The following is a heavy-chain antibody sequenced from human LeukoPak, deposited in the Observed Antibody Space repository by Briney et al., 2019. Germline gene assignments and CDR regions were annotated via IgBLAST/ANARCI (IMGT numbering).Heavy chain of an antibody. Sequence: SVKVSCKASGGTFSSYAITWVRQAPGQGLEWMGRIVPIFGTTHYAQNLQGRATITTDESTGTAYMELSGLRSEDTAVYLYARSYGSGSFLDYWGQGTLVTVSS. V-gene: IGHV1-69*05. CDR2: IVPIFGTT. J-gene: IGHJ4*02. CDR1: GGTFSSYA. D-gene: IGHD3-10*01. CDR3: ARSYGSGSFLDY.